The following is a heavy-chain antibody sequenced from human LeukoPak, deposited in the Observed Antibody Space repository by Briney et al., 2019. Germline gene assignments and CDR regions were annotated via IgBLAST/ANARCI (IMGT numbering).Heavy chain of an antibody. CDR2: INHSGST. CDR1: GGSFSGYY. CDR3: ARAVVPAAPFDY. Sequence: SETLSLTCAVYGGSFSGYYWSWIRQPPGNGLEWIGEINHSGSTNYNPSLKSRVTISVDTSKNQFSLKLSSVTAADTAVYYCARAVVPAAPFDYWGQGTLVTVSS. J-gene: IGHJ4*02. V-gene: IGHV4-34*01. D-gene: IGHD2-2*01.